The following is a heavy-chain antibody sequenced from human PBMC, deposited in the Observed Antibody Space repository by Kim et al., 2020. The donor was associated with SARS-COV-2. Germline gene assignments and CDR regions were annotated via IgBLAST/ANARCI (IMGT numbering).Heavy chain of an antibody. V-gene: IGHV1-46*01. CDR3: AREGVYCSSTSCYWFDY. D-gene: IGHD2-2*01. J-gene: IGHJ4*02. Sequence: ASVKVSCKASGYTFTSYYMNWVRQAPGQGLEWMGIINPSGGSTSYAQKFQGRVTMTRDTSTSTVYMELSSLRSEDTAVYYCAREGVYCSSTSCYWFDYWGQGTLVTVSS. CDR1: GYTFTSYY. CDR2: INPSGGST.